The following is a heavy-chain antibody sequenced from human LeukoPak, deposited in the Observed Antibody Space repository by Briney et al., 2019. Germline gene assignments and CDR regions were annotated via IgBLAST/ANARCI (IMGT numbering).Heavy chain of an antibody. V-gene: IGHV1-46*01. CDR1: GYTFTSYY. CDR3: AREDPHYDILTGYYGPDY. J-gene: IGHJ4*02. Sequence: ASVKVSCKASGYTFTSYYMHWVRQAPGQGLEWMGIINPSGGSTSYAQKFQGRVTMTRDTSTSTVYMELSSLRSEDTAVYYCAREDPHYDILTGYYGPDYWGQGTLVTVSS. CDR2: INPSGGST. D-gene: IGHD3-9*01.